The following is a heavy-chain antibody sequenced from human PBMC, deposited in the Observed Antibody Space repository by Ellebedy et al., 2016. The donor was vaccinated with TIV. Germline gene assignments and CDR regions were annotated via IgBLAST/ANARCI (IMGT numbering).Heavy chain of an antibody. J-gene: IGHJ4*02. CDR3: ARRYDILIDYYYFDY. V-gene: IGHV3-20*04. Sequence: PGGSLRLSCAASGFTFHDYGMSWVRQAPGKGLEWVSGISWNGDSIAYADSVQGRFTISSDNAKNSLYLQMNSLRVEDTAFYYCARRYDILIDYYYFDYWGQGTLVTVSS. CDR2: ISWNGDSI. CDR1: GFTFHDYG. D-gene: IGHD3-9*01.